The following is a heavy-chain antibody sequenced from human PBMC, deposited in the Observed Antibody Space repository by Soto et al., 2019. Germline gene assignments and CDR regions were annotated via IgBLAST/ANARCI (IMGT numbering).Heavy chain of an antibody. CDR3: AREGDYRTWFEP. CDR1: GESIATGAFY. D-gene: IGHD4-17*01. Sequence: SETLSLTCTVSGESIATGAFYWSWIRLQSGKGPEWIGSIFYAGDTYYNPSLKSRVEISLDGSQNQFSLNLRSVTAADTAVYYCAREGDYRTWFEPWGPGTLVTVSS. J-gene: IGHJ5*02. CDR2: IFYAGDT. V-gene: IGHV4-31*03.